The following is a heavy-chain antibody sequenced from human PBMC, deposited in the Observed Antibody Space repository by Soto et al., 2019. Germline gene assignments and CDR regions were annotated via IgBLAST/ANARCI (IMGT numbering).Heavy chain of an antibody. CDR1: GFTFSGYW. CDR3: ASAKIGDYFQVY. CDR2: INSDGSTT. Sequence: GGSLRLSCAVSGFTFSGYWMHWVRQAPGKGLVWVSRINSDGSTTSYADSVKGRFTISRDNAKNTLYLQMDSLRAEDTAVYFCASAKIGDYFQVYWGQGTLVTVSS. V-gene: IGHV3-74*01. D-gene: IGHD4-17*01. J-gene: IGHJ4*02.